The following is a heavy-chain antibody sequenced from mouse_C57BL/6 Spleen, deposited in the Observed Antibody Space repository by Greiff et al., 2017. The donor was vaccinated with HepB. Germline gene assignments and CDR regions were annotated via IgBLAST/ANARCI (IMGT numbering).Heavy chain of an antibody. CDR1: GYSFTGYF. CDR3: ARDEEQDYDGGAWFAY. Sequence: EVQGVESGPELVKPGDSVKISCKASGYSFTGYFMNWVMQSHGKSLEWIGRINPYNGDTFYNQKFKGKATLTVDKSSSTAHMELRSLTSEDSAVYYCARDEEQDYDGGAWFAYWGQGTLVTVSA. D-gene: IGHD2-4*01. J-gene: IGHJ3*01. CDR2: INPYNGDT. V-gene: IGHV1-20*01.